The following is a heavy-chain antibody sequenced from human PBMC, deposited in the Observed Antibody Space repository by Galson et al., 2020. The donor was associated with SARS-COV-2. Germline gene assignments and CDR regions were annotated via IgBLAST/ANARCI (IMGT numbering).Heavy chain of an antibody. CDR2: IYYSGST. CDR1: GGSISSGGYY. CDR3: ARDSPGADGMDV. J-gene: IGHJ6*02. V-gene: IGHV4-31*03. Sequence: ASETLFLTCTVSGGSISSGGYYWSWIRQHPGKGLEWIGYIYYSGSTYYKPSHKSRVTISVDTSKNQFPLKLSSVTAADKAVYYCARDSPGADGMDVWGQGTTVTVSS.